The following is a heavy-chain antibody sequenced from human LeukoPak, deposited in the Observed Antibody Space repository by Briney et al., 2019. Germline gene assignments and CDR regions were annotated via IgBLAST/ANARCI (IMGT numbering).Heavy chain of an antibody. Sequence: SETLSLTCTVSGGSMNSYYWSWIRQPPGKGLEWVGYIYYSGSTNYNPSLKGRVTISVDTSKNQFSLKLRSVTAADTALYYCARFDYGGQLFDYWGQGTLVTVSS. CDR2: IYYSGST. CDR3: ARFDYGGQLFDY. V-gene: IGHV4-59*01. CDR1: GGSMNSYY. D-gene: IGHD4-23*01. J-gene: IGHJ4*02.